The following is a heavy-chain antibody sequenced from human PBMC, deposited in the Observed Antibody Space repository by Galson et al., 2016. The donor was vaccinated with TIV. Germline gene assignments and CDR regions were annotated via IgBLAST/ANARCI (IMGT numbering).Heavy chain of an antibody. Sequence: SVKVSCKASGYDFTSCAINWVRHAPGQGLQWLGWINTRNGHPTYAQGFTGRFFFSLDTSVSTAYLQISSLTADDTAIYYCARSGDYNYYYYYMDVWAKGTTVTVSS. V-gene: IGHV7-4-1*02. J-gene: IGHJ6*03. CDR1: GYDFTSCA. CDR2: INTRNGHP. CDR3: ARSGDYNYYYYYMDV. D-gene: IGHD4-17*01.